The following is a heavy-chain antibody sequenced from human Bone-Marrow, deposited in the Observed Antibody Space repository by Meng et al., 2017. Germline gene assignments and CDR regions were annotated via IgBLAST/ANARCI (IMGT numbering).Heavy chain of an antibody. V-gene: IGHV3-33*01. CDR3: ARDPNHGDPGVRDY. J-gene: IGHJ4*02. Sequence: GGSLRLSCAASGFTFSSYGMHWVRQAPGKGLEWVAVIWYDGSNKYYADSVKGRFTISRDNSKNTLYLQMNSLRAEDTAVYYCARDPNHGDPGVRDYWGQGTLVTVSS. CDR1: GFTFSSYG. CDR2: IWYDGSNK. D-gene: IGHD4-17*01.